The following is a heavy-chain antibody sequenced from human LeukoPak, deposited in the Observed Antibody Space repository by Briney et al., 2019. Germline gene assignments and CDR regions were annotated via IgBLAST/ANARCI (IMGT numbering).Heavy chain of an antibody. CDR3: ARHGSKWELLRGKIDY. V-gene: IGHV4-39*01. D-gene: IGHD1-26*01. CDR1: GGSISSSSYY. Sequence: SETLSLTCTVSGGSISSSSYYWGWIRQPPGKGLEWIGSIYYSGSTYYNPSLKSRVTISVDTSKNQFSLKLSSVTAADTAVYYCARHGSKWELLRGKIDYWGQGTLVTVSS. J-gene: IGHJ4*02. CDR2: IYYSGST.